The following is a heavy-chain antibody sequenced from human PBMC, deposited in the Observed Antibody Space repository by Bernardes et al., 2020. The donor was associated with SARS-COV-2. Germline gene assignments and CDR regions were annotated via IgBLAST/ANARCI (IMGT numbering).Heavy chain of an antibody. Sequence: GGSLRLSCAASGFTFSGSAMHWVRQASGKGLEWVGRIRSKANNYATAYTASVKGRFTISRDDSKNTAYLQMNSLKTEDTAVYYCTRHSYSGSSRNWFDPWGQGTLVTVSS. D-gene: IGHD1-26*01. CDR1: GFTFSGSA. CDR3: TRHSYSGSSRNWFDP. CDR2: IRSKANNYAT. V-gene: IGHV3-73*01. J-gene: IGHJ5*02.